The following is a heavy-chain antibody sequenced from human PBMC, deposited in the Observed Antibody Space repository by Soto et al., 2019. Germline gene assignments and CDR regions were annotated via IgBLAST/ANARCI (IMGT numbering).Heavy chain of an antibody. CDR2: ISGSGGST. V-gene: IGHV3-23*01. J-gene: IGHJ4*02. CDR3: AKDHSRVFGVVIPPSPHLIHDY. CDR1: GFTFSSYA. Sequence: EVQLLESGGGLVQPGGSLRLSCAASGFTFSSYAMSWVRQAPGKXLEWVSAISGSGGSTYYADSVKGRFTISRDNSKNTLYLQMNSLRAQDTAVYYCAKDHSRVFGVVIPPSPHLIHDYWGQGTLVTVSS. D-gene: IGHD3-3*01.